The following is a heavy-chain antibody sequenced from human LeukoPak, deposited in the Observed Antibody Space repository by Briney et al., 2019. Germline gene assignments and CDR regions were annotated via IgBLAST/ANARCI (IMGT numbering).Heavy chain of an antibody. CDR1: GFTFSRYS. CDR2: ISSSSSTI. Sequence: PGGSLRLSCAASGFTFSRYSMNWVRQAPGKGLEWVSYISSSSSTIYYADSVKGRFTISRDNAKNSLYLQMNSLRAEDTAVYYCARDQASVGSYLDYFDYWGQGTLVTVSS. V-gene: IGHV3-48*01. J-gene: IGHJ4*02. CDR3: ARDQASVGSYLDYFDY. D-gene: IGHD1-26*01.